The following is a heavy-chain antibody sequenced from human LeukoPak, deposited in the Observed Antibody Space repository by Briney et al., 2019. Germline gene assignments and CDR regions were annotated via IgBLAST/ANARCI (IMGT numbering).Heavy chain of an antibody. CDR3: ANRNYYYHYMDV. Sequence: AGGSLRLSCAASGFTFSSYWMHWVRQAPGKGLVWVSRINSDGSSTSYADSVKGRFTISRDNAKNTLYLQMNSLRAEDTAVYYCANRNYYYHYMDVWGKGTTVTIS. D-gene: IGHD1-14*01. CDR2: INSDGSST. V-gene: IGHV3-74*01. CDR1: GFTFSSYW. J-gene: IGHJ6*03.